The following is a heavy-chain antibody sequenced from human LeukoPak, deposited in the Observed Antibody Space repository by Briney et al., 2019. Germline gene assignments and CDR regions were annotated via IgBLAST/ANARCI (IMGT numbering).Heavy chain of an antibody. V-gene: IGHV4-30-2*01. CDR3: ARELQGSRTYFDY. CDR1: GGSISSGGYS. J-gene: IGHJ4*02. Sequence: SETLSLTCAVSGGSISSGGYSWSWIRQPPGTGLEWIGYIYHSGSTYYNPSLKSRVTISVDRSKNQFSLKLSSVTAADTAVYYCARELQGSRTYFDYWGQGTLVTVSS. D-gene: IGHD3-10*01. CDR2: IYHSGST.